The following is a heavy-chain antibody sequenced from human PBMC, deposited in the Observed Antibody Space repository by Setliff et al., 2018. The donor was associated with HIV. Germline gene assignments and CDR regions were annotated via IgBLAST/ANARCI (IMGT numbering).Heavy chain of an antibody. V-gene: IGHV1-69*13. D-gene: IGHD3-9*01. CDR2: IIPIFATT. CDR3: ALKGAYDILTGFPN. J-gene: IGHJ4*02. CDR1: GGTFKTYA. Sequence: SVKVSCKASGGTFKTYAISWVRQAPGQGLEWMGGIIPIFATTDYAQKFQGRVTIIADESTSTAYMELSSLRSEDTAVYYCALKGAYDILTGFPNWGQGTLVTVS.